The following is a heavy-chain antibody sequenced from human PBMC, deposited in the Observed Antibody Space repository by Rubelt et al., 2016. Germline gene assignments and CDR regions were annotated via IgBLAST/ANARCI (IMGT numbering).Heavy chain of an antibody. D-gene: IGHD3-10*01. Sequence: EVQLVESGGGLVQPGGSLRLSCAASGFTFSTYWMSWVRQAPGKGLEWVANIQQAGSAKYYVDFGTGGLTSSRDNAKNSVCLQMNSMGAEDTARYYCATREIWFGEVQFDPRGQGTLVTVSS. CDR1: GFTFSTYW. J-gene: IGHJ5*02. V-gene: IGHV3-7*02. CDR3: ATREIWFGEVQFDP. CDR2: IQQAGSAK.